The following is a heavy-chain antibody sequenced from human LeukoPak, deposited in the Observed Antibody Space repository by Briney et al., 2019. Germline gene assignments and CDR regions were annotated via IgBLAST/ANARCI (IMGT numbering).Heavy chain of an antibody. D-gene: IGHD4-17*01. Sequence: GGSLRLSCAASGFTFSSYDMHWVRQATGKGLEWVSAIGTAGDTYYPGSVKGRFTISRENAKNSLYLQMNSLRAGDTAVYYCASSPPTAFYYYYGMDVWGQGTTVTVSS. CDR2: IGTAGDT. V-gene: IGHV3-13*01. CDR3: ASSPPTAFYYYYGMDV. J-gene: IGHJ6*02. CDR1: GFTFSSYD.